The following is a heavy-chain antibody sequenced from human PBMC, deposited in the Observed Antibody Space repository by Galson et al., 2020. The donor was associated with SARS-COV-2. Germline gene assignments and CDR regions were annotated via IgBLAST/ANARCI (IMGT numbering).Heavy chain of an antibody. CDR3: ARALGRITIFGVVIINYSDY. V-gene: IGHV4-31*03. J-gene: IGHJ4*02. CDR1: GGSISSGGYY. D-gene: IGHD3-3*01. CDR2: IYYSGST. Sequence: SETLSLTCTVSGGSISSGGYYWSWIRQHPGKGLEWIGYIYYSGSTYYNPSLKSRVTISVDTSKNQFSLKLSSVTAADTAVYYCARALGRITIFGVVIINYSDYWGQGTLVTVSS.